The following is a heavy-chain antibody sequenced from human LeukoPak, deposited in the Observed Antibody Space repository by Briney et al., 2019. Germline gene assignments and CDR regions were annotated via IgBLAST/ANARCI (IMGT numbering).Heavy chain of an antibody. CDR3: ARRMAGATTDAFDI. CDR1: GGSISSYY. Sequence: PSETLSLTCTVSGGSISSYYWSWIRQPPGKGLEWIGYIYYSGSTFYNPSLKSRVTTSVDTSKNQFSLRLSSVTAADTAVYYCARRMAGATTDAFDIWGQGTMVTVSS. J-gene: IGHJ3*02. V-gene: IGHV4-59*08. D-gene: IGHD6-19*01. CDR2: IYYSGST.